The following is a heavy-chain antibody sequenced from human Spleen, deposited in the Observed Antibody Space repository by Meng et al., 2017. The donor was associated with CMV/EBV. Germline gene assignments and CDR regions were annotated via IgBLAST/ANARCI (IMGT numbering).Heavy chain of an antibody. CDR1: GFTFSSYA. J-gene: IGHJ6*02. D-gene: IGHD4-17*01. V-gene: IGHV3-30*02. Sequence: GGSLRLSCAASGFTFSSYAMHWVRQAPGKGLEWVAFIRYDGSNKYYADSVKGRFTISRDNSKNTLYLQMNSLRAEDTAVYYCAKDKGTTTVTTYDYYGMDVWGQGTTVTVSS. CDR2: IRYDGSNK. CDR3: AKDKGTTTVTTYDYYGMDV.